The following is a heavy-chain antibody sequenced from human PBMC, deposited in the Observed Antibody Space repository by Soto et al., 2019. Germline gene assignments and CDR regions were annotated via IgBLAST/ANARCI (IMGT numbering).Heavy chain of an antibody. Sequence: QITLKESGPTLVKPTQTLTLTCTFSGFSLTTRGVGVGWIRQSPGQALECLALIFWDDAKRYSPFLQSRLSLAKDTSKNQLVLTMTNVDPVDTATYYCAQIPNYYQYDWFDPWGQGTLVSVSS. CDR2: IFWDDAK. D-gene: IGHD3-16*01. V-gene: IGHV2-5*02. CDR1: GFSLTTRGVG. J-gene: IGHJ5*02. CDR3: AQIPNYYQYDWFDP.